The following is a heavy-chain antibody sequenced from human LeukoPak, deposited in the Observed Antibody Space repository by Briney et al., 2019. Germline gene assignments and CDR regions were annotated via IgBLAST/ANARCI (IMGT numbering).Heavy chain of an antibody. Sequence: PGGSLRLSCAASGFTFSSYSMNWVRQAPGKGLEWVSSISSSSSYIYYADSVKGRFTISRDNAKNTLYLQMNSLRAEDTAVYYCAKDNAAMVTAMWFDPGGQGTLAT. V-gene: IGHV3-21*04. CDR1: GFTFSSYS. D-gene: IGHD5-18*01. J-gene: IGHJ5*02. CDR3: AKDNAAMVTAMWFDP. CDR2: ISSSSSYI.